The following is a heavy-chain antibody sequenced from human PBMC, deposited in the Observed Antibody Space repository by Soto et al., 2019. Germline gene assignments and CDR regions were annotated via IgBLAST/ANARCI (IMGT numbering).Heavy chain of an antibody. J-gene: IGHJ4*02. V-gene: IGHV3-48*02. CDR1: GFTFSSYS. Sequence: EVQLVESGGGLVQPGGSLRLSCAASGFTFSSYSMNWVRQAPGKGLEWLPYITSSSTTIYYADSVEGRFTISRDNAKNSLSLQMNSLRDEDTAVYYCARDRSSGWSGLFDFWGQGTLVAVSS. CDR2: ITSSSTTI. D-gene: IGHD6-19*01. CDR3: ARDRSSGWSGLFDF.